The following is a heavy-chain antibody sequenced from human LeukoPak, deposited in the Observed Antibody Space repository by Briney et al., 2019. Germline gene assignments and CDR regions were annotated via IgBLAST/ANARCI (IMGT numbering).Heavy chain of an antibody. J-gene: IGHJ5*02. CDR2: IFYSGST. CDR3: ARGVVPAANNNWFDP. D-gene: IGHD2-2*01. Sequence: PETLSLTCTVSGGSISGYYWSWIRQPPGKGLEWIGSIFYSGSTNYNPSLKSRVTISVDTSKNQFSLKLNSVTAADTAVYYCARGVVPAANNNWFDPWGQGTLVTVSS. V-gene: IGHV4-59*01. CDR1: GGSISGYY.